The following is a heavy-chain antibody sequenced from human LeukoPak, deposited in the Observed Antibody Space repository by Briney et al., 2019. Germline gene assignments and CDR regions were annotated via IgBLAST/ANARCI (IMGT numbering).Heavy chain of an antibody. D-gene: IGHD5-24*01. V-gene: IGHV4-30-2*01. Sequence: SETLSLTCTVSGVSISSGGYYWSWIRQPPGKGLEWIGYIYHSGSTYYNPSPKSRVTISVDRSKNQFSLKLSSVTAADTAVYYCARNIEVDAFDIWGQGTMVTVSS. CDR3: ARNIEVDAFDI. CDR2: IYHSGST. J-gene: IGHJ3*02. CDR1: GVSISSGGYY.